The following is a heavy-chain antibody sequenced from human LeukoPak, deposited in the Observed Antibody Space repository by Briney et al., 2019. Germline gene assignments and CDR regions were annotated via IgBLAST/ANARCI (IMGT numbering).Heavy chain of an antibody. D-gene: IGHD3-10*01. CDR2: INPTGTGT. J-gene: IGHJ5*02. Sequence: ASVKLSCKASGYTFINNWMNWVRQAPGQGLEWIGLINPTGTGTLYAQKFQGRVTMTRDMSTSTDYMELSSLRSEDTAVYYCARDNSVGDIAWWFDPWGQGTLVTVSS. CDR1: GYTFINNW. V-gene: IGHV1-46*01. CDR3: ARDNSVGDIAWWFDP.